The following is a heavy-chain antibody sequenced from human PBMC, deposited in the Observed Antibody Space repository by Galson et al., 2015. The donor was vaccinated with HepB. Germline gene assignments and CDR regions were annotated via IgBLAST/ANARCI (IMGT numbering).Heavy chain of an antibody. J-gene: IGHJ6*02. V-gene: IGHV3-30*18. CDR2: ISYDGPNK. D-gene: IGHD6-19*01. Sequence: SLRLSCAASGFTFSDYGMHWVRQAPGKGLEWVAVISYDGPNKYYADSVKGRFTISRDNSKNTLYLQMNSLRAEDTAVYYCAKAPNNRIAVAGYYYYGMDVWGQGTTVTVSS. CDR1: GFTFSDYG. CDR3: AKAPNNRIAVAGYYYYGMDV.